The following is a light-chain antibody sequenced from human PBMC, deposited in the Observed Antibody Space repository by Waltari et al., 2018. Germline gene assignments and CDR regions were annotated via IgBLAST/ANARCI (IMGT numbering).Light chain of an antibody. Sequence: QSALTQPAPVSGSPGQSLTTSCTGTTSDIVTHNIVSWYQLHPGKAPTLIIFDGSKRPSGVSNRFSASKSDNTASLTISGLQADDEADYFCCSYANTNTFVLFAGGTKVTVL. CDR2: DGS. J-gene: IGLJ2*01. V-gene: IGLV2-23*01. CDR1: TSDIVTHNI. CDR3: CSYANTNTFVL.